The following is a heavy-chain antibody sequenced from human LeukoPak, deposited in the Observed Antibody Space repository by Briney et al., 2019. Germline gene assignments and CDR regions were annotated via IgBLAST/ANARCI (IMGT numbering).Heavy chain of an antibody. V-gene: IGHV3-74*01. J-gene: IGHJ1*01. Sequence: GGSLRLSCAASGFTFNNYWMHWVRQAPGKGLMWVSRISTDGSNTNYADSVKGRFTISRDNAKNTLHLQMNSLRAEDTAVYYCARDLSSSSTAYLQHWGQGTLVTVSS. D-gene: IGHD6-6*01. CDR3: ARDLSSSSTAYLQH. CDR2: ISTDGSNT. CDR1: GFTFNNYW.